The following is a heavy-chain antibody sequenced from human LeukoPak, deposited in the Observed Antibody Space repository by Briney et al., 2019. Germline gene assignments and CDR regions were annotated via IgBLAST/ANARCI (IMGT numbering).Heavy chain of an antibody. CDR2: IYTSGST. Sequence: SETLSLTCTVSGGSISSYYWSWIRQPAGKGLEWIGRIYTSGSTNYNPSLKSRVTMSVDTSKNQFSLKLSSVTAADTAVYYCARVSYDSSGSSYFDYWGQGTLVTVSS. CDR1: GGSISSYY. V-gene: IGHV4-4*07. J-gene: IGHJ4*02. D-gene: IGHD3-22*01. CDR3: ARVSYDSSGSSYFDY.